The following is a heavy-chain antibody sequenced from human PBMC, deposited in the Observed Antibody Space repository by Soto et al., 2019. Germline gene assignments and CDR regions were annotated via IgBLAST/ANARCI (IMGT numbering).Heavy chain of an antibody. D-gene: IGHD4-17*01. J-gene: IGHJ4*02. CDR2: INQSGRT. V-gene: IGHV4-34*01. Sequence: SETLSLTCAVYGGSFSDYYWTWIRQPPGKGLEWIGEINQSGRTNYNPSLKSRVTISVDTSKNQFSLKLSSVTAADTAVYYCARVYGDYVGVYFDYWGQGTLVTVSS. CDR3: ARVYGDYVGVYFDY. CDR1: GGSFSDYY.